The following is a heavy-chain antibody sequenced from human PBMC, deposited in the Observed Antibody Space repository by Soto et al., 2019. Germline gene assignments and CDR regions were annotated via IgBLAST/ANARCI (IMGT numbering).Heavy chain of an antibody. CDR1: GFTFDDYA. CDR3: AKTVYGGGGYFDY. Sequence: EVQLVESGGGLVQPGRSLRLSCAASGFTFDDYAMHWVRQAPGKGLEWVSGISWNSGSIGYADSVKGRFTISRDNAKNSLYLQMNRLGAEDTALYYWAKTVYGGGGYFDYWGQGTLVTVSS. V-gene: IGHV3-9*01. J-gene: IGHJ4*02. CDR2: ISWNSGSI. D-gene: IGHD4-17*01.